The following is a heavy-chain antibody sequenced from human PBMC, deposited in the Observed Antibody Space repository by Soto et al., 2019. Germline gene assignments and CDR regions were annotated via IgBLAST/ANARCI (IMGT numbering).Heavy chain of an antibody. CDR2: IYYSGST. V-gene: IGHV4-59*01. Sequence: QVQLQESGPGLVKPSETLSLTCTVSGGSISSYYWSWIRQPPGKGLEWIGYIYYSGSTNYNPSLKSRVTISVDTSKNQCSLKLSSVTAADTAVYYGARGPDYDYIWGSYRYTGFDPWGQGTLVTVSS. J-gene: IGHJ5*02. D-gene: IGHD3-16*02. CDR1: GGSISSYY. CDR3: ARGPDYDYIWGSYRYTGFDP.